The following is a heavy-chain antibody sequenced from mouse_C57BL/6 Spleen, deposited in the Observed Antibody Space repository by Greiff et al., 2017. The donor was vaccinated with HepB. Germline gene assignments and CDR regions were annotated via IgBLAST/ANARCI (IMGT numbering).Heavy chain of an antibody. Sequence: VQLQQSGPELVKPGASVKISCKASGYSFTGYYMNWVKQSPEKSLEWIGEINPSTGGTTYNQKFKAKATLTVDKSSSTAYMQLKSLTSEDSAVYYCGYYGFAYWGQGTLVTVSA. CDR1: GYSFTGYY. D-gene: IGHD1-1*01. CDR3: GYYGFAY. CDR2: INPSTGGT. V-gene: IGHV1-42*01. J-gene: IGHJ3*01.